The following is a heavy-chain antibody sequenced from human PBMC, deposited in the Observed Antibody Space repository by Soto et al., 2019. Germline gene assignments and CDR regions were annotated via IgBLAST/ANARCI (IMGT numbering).Heavy chain of an antibody. CDR3: ARDSSGWRHYGVDV. V-gene: IGHV4-61*05. D-gene: IGHD6-19*01. J-gene: IGHJ6*02. Sequence: ASETLSLTCTVSGGSISSNSYYWGWIRQPPGKGLEWIGYIYYSGSTKYNPSLKSRVTISVDLSKNQFSLKLDSVTAADTAVYYCARDSSGWRHYGVDVWGQGTTVTVSS. CDR1: GGSISSNSYY. CDR2: IYYSGST.